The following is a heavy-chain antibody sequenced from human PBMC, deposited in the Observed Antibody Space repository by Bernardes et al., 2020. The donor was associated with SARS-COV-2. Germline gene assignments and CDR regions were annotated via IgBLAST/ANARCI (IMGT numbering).Heavy chain of an antibody. J-gene: IGHJ4*02. CDR3: ARGGYGYSSGWLVFDY. D-gene: IGHD6-19*01. Sequence: GGSLRLSCAASGFTCSSYAMSWVRQAPGTGLDWVSYISSSSSTIYYADSVKGRFTISRDNAKNSLYLQMNSLRAEDTAVYYCARGGYGYSSGWLVFDYWGQGTLVTVSS. CDR2: ISSSSSTI. V-gene: IGHV3-48*01. CDR1: GFTCSSYA.